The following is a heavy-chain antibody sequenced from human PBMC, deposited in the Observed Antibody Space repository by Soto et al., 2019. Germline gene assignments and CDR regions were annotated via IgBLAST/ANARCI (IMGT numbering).Heavy chain of an antibody. CDR2: IYYSGST. CDR3: ASSIVTKHYYYYYYGMDV. V-gene: IGHV4-59*01. D-gene: IGHD3-22*01. Sequence: PETLSLTCTVSGCSISSYYWSWIRQPPGKGLEWIGYIYYSGSTNYNPSLKSRVTISVDTSKNQFSLKLSSVTAADTAVYYCASSIVTKHYYYYYYGMDVWGQGTTVTVSS. J-gene: IGHJ6*02. CDR1: GCSISSYY.